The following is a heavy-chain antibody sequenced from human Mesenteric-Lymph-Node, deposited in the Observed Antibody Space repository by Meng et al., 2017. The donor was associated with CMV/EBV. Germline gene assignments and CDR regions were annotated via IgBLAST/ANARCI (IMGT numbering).Heavy chain of an antibody. J-gene: IGHJ6*02. CDR3: ARSDGYCINTSCYDYYGMDV. CDR1: GFTFSSYA. V-gene: IGHV3-48*04. CDR2: ISSSGSTI. Sequence: GGSLRLSCAASGFTFSSYAISWARQAPGKGLEWVSYISSSGSTIYYADSVKGRFTISRDNAKNSLSLQMNSLRAEDTAVYYCARSDGYCINTSCYDYYGMDVWGQGTTVTVSS. D-gene: IGHD2-2*03.